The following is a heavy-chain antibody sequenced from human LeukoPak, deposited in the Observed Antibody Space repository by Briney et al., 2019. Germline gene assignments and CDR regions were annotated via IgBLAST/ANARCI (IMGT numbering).Heavy chain of an antibody. J-gene: IGHJ4*02. CDR1: GGSISRYY. V-gene: IGHV4-59*08. CDR2: IYYSGST. Sequence: SETLSLTCTVSGGSISRYYWSWIRQPPGKGLEWIGYIYYSGSTNYNPSLKSRVTISVDTSKNQFSLRLSSVTAADTAVYYCARLYGSGSYYNYWGQGTLVTVSS. CDR3: ARLYGSGSYYNY. D-gene: IGHD3-10*01.